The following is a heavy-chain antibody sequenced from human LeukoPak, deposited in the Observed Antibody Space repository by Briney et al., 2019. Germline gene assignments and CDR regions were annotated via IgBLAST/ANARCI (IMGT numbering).Heavy chain of an antibody. D-gene: IGHD2-15*01. Sequence: SETLSLTCAVSGGSFRGYYWSWIRQAPGKGLEWIGEINHSGSTNSNPSLKSRFTISVDTSKNQFSLKLSSMTAADTAVYYCAGAWGLKRVVVMGAATYYFDSWGKGTLVTVSS. CDR3: AGAWGLKRVVVMGAATYYFDS. CDR1: GGSFRGYY. J-gene: IGHJ4*02. V-gene: IGHV4-34*01. CDR2: INHSGST.